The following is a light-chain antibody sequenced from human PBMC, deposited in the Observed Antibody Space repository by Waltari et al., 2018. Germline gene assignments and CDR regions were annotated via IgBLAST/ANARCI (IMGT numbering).Light chain of an antibody. Sequence: EIVLTQSPGTLSLSPEERATLSCRASQRVGNNYLTWYQQKPGQAPRLLIYDASTRASGIPDRFSGSGSGTDFTLTISRLEPEDLAVYYCQQYGDSPLYTFGQGTKLEI. J-gene: IGKJ2*01. CDR3: QQYGDSPLYT. CDR2: DAS. V-gene: IGKV3-20*01. CDR1: QRVGNNY.